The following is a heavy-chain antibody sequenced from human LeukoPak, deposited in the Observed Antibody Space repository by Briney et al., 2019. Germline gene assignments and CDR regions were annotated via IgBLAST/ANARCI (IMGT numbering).Heavy chain of an antibody. D-gene: IGHD6-13*01. CDR1: GGTFSSYA. V-gene: IGHV1-69*13. CDR2: IIPIFGTA. CDR3: ASFNFSSSWSHWFDP. Sequence: ASVKVSCKASGGTFSSYAISWVRQAPGQGLEWMGGIIPIFGTANYAQKFQGRVTITADESTSTAYMELSSLRSEDTAVYYCASFNFSSSWSHWFDPWGQGTLVTVSS. J-gene: IGHJ5*02.